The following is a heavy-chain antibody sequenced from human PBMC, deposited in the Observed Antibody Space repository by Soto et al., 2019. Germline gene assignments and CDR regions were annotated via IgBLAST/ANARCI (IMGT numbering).Heavy chain of an antibody. D-gene: IGHD3-10*01. V-gene: IGHV4-4*02. CDR1: GGSISSDYW. Sequence: PSETLSLTCAVSGGSISSDYWWIWVRQAPGKGLEWIGEIYHTGGTNSNPSLESRVTISVDKSKNQFSLKLNSLTAADTAVYYCARXVTVGRGPVIIVYYFDYWGQGTLVTVSS. J-gene: IGHJ4*02. CDR2: IYHTGGT. CDR3: ARXVTVGRGPVIIVYYFDY.